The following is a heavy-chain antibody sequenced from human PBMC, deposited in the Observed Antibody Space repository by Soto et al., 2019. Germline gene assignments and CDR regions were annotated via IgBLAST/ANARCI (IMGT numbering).Heavy chain of an antibody. CDR2: IIPIFGTA. Sequence: SVKVSCKASGGTFSSYAISWVRQAPGQGLEWMGGIIPIFGTANYAQKFQGRVTITADESTSTAYMELSSLRSEDTAVYYCARMRITMIVVVITRGGAFDIWGQGTMVTVSS. J-gene: IGHJ3*02. V-gene: IGHV1-69*13. D-gene: IGHD3-22*01. CDR3: ARMRITMIVVVITRGGAFDI. CDR1: GGTFSSYA.